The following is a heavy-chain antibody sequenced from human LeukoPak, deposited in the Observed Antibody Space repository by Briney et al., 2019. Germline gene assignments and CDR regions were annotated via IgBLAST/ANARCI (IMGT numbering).Heavy chain of an antibody. Sequence: WASVKVSCKASGGTFSSYAISWVRQAPGQGLEWMGGITPIFGTANYAQKFQGRVTITADESTSTAYMELSSLRSEDTAVYYCARAPPSSGDYWFDPWGQGTLVTVSS. V-gene: IGHV1-69*13. D-gene: IGHD4-17*01. CDR3: ARAPPSSGDYWFDP. CDR2: ITPIFGTA. J-gene: IGHJ5*02. CDR1: GGTFSSYA.